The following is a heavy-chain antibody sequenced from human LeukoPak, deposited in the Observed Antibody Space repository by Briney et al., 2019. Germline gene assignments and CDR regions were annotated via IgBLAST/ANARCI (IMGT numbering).Heavy chain of an antibody. CDR3: ARSGGPLNWFDP. V-gene: IGHV4-34*01. CDR2: INHSGYT. J-gene: IGHJ5*02. CDR1: GGSFSGYY. Sequence: SETLSLTCAVYGGSFSGYYWSWIRQSPGKGLEWIGEINHSGYTNYNPSLKSRVTISVDTSKNQFSLRLSSVTAADTAVYYCARSGGPLNWFDPWGQGTLVTVSS.